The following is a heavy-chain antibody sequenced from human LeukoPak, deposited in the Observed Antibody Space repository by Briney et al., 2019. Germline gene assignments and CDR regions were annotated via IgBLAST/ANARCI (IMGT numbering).Heavy chain of an antibody. CDR3: ARSVQQLAYYFDY. D-gene: IGHD6-13*01. J-gene: IGHJ4*02. V-gene: IGHV3-30-3*01. CDR1: GFTFSSYA. Sequence: PGRSLRLSCAASGFTFSSYAMHWVRQAPGKGLEWVAVISYDGSNKYYADSVKGRFTISRDNYKNTLYLQMNSLRAEDTAVYYCARSVQQLAYYFDYWGQGTLVTVSS. CDR2: ISYDGSNK.